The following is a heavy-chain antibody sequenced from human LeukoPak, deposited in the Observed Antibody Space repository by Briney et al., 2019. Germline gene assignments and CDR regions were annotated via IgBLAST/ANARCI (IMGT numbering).Heavy chain of an antibody. CDR3: AVVVAGSHYGMDV. CDR1: GYSFTSYW. V-gene: IGHV5-51*01. CDR2: IYPCDSDT. D-gene: IGHD2-15*01. Sequence: GSLKISWKGSGYSFTSYWIGLVRQMPGKGLEWMGIIYPCDSDTRYSPSFQGQVTISAEKSISTAYLQWSSLKASDTAMYYCAVVVAGSHYGMDVWGQGTTVTVSS. J-gene: IGHJ6*02.